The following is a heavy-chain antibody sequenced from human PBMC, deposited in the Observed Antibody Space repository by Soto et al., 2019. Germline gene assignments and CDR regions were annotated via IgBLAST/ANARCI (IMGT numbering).Heavy chain of an antibody. CDR3: ARDGIGGTAFRGYCDY. D-gene: IGHD1-7*01. CDR1: GSIFSGYG. V-gene: IGHV3-33*01. CDR2: IWYDGSNK. J-gene: IGHJ4*02. Sequence: QVQLVESGGGAVQPGRSLRLSCVVPGSIFSGYGMHWVRQAPGKGLEWVAVIWYDGSNKYYADSVEGRFTISRDNSKNTLYLQMDSLRVEDTAVYYYARDGIGGTAFRGYCDYWGQGTLVTVSS.